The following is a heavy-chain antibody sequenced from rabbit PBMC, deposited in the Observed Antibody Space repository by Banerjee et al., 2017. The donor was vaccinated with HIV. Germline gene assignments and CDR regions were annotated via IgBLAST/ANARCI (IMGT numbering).Heavy chain of an antibody. CDR3: ARKDANTNGWSPDNL. D-gene: IGHD4-1*01. V-gene: IGHV1S40*01. J-gene: IGHJ4*01. Sequence: QSLEESGGDLVKPGASLTLTCTASGFSFSSSYYMCWVRQAPGKGLEWIACIYAGSSGSTYYASWAKGRFTISKTSSTTVTLQMTSLTAADTATYFCARKDANTNGWSPDNLWGPGTLVTVS. CDR1: GFSFSSSYY. CDR2: IYAGSSGST.